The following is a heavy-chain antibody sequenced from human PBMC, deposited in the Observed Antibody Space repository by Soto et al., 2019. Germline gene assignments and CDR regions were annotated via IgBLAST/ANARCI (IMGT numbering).Heavy chain of an antibody. D-gene: IGHD5-18*01. V-gene: IGHV1-69*01. Sequence: QVQLVQSGAVVKKPGSSVKVSCKASGGTFSSYAISWVRQAPGQGLEWMGGIIPIFGTANYAQKFQSRVTITADESTSTAYMELGSLRCEDTAVYYCAQEGGTPKVTGMYYYGMDVWCQGTTVTVSS. J-gene: IGHJ6*02. CDR1: GGTFSSYA. CDR2: IIPIFGTA. CDR3: AQEGGTPKVTGMYYYGMDV.